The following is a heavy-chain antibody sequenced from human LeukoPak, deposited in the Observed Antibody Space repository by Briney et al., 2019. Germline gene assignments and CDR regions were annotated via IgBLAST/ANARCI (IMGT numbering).Heavy chain of an antibody. Sequence: PSETLSLTCTVSGGSISSTIYYWGWIRQPPGKGLEWIGSIYYSGSTYYYPSLKSRVTISGDTSKYQFSLNLSSVTAADTAVHYCARGHFFGGDCYFDYWGPGTLVTVSS. CDR2: IYYSGST. CDR1: GGSISSTIYY. J-gene: IGHJ4*02. V-gene: IGHV4-39*01. D-gene: IGHD2-21*02. CDR3: ARGHFFGGDCYFDY.